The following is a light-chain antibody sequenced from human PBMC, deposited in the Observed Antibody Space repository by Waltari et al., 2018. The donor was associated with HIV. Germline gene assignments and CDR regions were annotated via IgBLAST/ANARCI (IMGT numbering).Light chain of an antibody. CDR3: QVWDSSSDHVV. V-gene: IGLV3-21*02. CDR2: EDS. J-gene: IGLJ2*01. CDR1: NIDTKS. Sequence: SYVLTQPPSVSVAPRQTARITCGGNNIDTKSVHWYQQKPGQAPVLVVYEDSDRPSGIPERFSGSNSGNTATLTIGRVEAGDEADYYCQVWDSSSDHVVFGGGTKLTVL.